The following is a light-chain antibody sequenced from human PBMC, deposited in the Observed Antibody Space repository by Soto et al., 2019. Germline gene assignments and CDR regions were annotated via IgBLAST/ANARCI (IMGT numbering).Light chain of an antibody. CDR1: QSLLQSNGNNY. CDR3: MQSLQTPLT. V-gene: IGKV2-28*01. CDR2: FGS. Sequence: DIIMSQSPLSLPVAPGEPASISCRSSQSLLQSNGNNYLDWYLQKPGQSPQLLIYFGSNRASGVRDRVRGSGSGTDFTLRISRVEAEDVGIYYGMQSLQTPLTFGGGTKVEIK. J-gene: IGKJ4*01.